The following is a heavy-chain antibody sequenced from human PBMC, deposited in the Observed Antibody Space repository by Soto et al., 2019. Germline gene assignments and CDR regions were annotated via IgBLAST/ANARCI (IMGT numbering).Heavy chain of an antibody. CDR3: ARQKMGYCSSTSCYGDCWFDP. CDR1: GGSISSYY. CDR2: IYYSGST. J-gene: IGHJ5*02. V-gene: IGHV4-59*08. D-gene: IGHD2-2*01. Sequence: PSETLSLTCTVSGGSISSYYWSWIRQPPGKGLEWIGYIYYSGSTNYNPSLKSRVTISVDTSKNQFSLKLSSVTAADTAVYYCARQKMGYCSSTSCYGDCWFDPWGQGTLVTVSS.